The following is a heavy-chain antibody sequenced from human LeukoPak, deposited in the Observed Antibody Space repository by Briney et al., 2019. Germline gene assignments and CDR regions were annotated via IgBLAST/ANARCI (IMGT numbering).Heavy chain of an antibody. J-gene: IGHJ4*02. Sequence: RASVKVSCKASGYTFISYYMHWVRQAPGQGLEWMGIINPSGGSTSYAQKFQGRVTMTRDMSTSTVYMELSSLRSEDTAVYYCARSSGSYSLFDYWGQGTLVTVSS. CDR3: ARSSGSYSLFDY. CDR2: INPSGGST. CDR1: GYTFISYY. V-gene: IGHV1-46*01. D-gene: IGHD1-26*01.